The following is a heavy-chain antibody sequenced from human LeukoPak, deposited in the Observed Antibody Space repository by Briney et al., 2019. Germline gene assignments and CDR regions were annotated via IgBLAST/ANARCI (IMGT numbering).Heavy chain of an antibody. Sequence: SETLSLTCAVYGGSFSGYYWSWIRQPPGKGLEWIGEINHSGSTNYNPSLKSRVTISVDTSKNQFSLKLSSVTAADTAVYYCARGVVRNYYDSSGYYYPQYYFDYWGQGTLVTVSS. CDR1: GGSFSGYY. D-gene: IGHD3-22*01. J-gene: IGHJ4*02. V-gene: IGHV4-34*01. CDR3: ARGVVRNYYDSSGYYYPQYYFDY. CDR2: INHSGST.